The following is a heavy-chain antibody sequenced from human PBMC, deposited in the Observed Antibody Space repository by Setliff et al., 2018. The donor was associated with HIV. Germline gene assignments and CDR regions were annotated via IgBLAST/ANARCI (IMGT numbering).Heavy chain of an antibody. Sequence: PGGSLRLSCAASGFTFSSYGMHWVRQAPGKGRKWVAFIRIDGINKYYADSVKGRSTISRHNSKNTVYLQMNSLRPEHSAVFYCAKDLGGCRGVWSSHWGQGALVTVSS. D-gene: IGHD3-16*01. CDR2: IRIDGINK. J-gene: IGHJ4*02. V-gene: IGHV3-30*02. CDR1: GFTFSSYG. CDR3: AKDLGGCRGVWSSH.